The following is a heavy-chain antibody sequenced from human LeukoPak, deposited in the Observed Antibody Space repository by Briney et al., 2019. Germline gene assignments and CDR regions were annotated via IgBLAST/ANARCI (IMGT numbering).Heavy chain of an antibody. J-gene: IGHJ4*02. CDR3: SRDEGDTAMARPDY. V-gene: IGHV1-46*01. CDR1: GYTFTSYY. Sequence: ASVKVSCKASGYTFTSYYMHWVRQAPGQGLEWMGIINPSGGSTSYAQKFQGRVTLIRDTSTSTVYMELSSLRSEDTAVYYCSRDEGDTAMARPDYWGQGTLVTVSS. CDR2: INPSGGST. D-gene: IGHD5-18*01.